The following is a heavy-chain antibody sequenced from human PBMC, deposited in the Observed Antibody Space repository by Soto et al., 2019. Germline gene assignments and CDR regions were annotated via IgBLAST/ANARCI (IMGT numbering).Heavy chain of an antibody. D-gene: IGHD6-6*01. CDR1: GGTFSSYA. CDR2: IIPIFGTA. CDR3: ARGYSSSPVVLYYYYGMDV. J-gene: IGHJ6*02. V-gene: IGHV1-69*01. Sequence: VQLVQSGAEVKKPGSSVKVSCKASGGTFSSYAISWVRQAPGQGLEWMGGIIPIFGTANYAQKFQGRVTITADESTSTAYMELSSLRSEDTAVYYCARGYSSSPVVLYYYYGMDVWGQGTTVTVSS.